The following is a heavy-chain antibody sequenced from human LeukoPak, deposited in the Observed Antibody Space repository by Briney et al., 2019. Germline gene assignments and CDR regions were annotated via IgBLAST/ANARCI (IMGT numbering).Heavy chain of an antibody. CDR3: ARGHLGLNY. CDR1: GLTFSSFW. V-gene: IGHV3-7*01. D-gene: IGHD3-16*01. CDR2: IKPDGSDT. J-gene: IGHJ4*02. Sequence: GGSLRLSCAVSGLTFSSFWMSWFRQAPGKGPEWVATIKPDGSDTYYMDSVKGRFTISRDNAENSLHLQMSSLRADDTAVYYCARGHLGLNYWGQGSQVTVSS.